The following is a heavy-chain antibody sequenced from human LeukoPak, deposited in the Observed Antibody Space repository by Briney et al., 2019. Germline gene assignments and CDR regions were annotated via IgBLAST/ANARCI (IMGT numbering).Heavy chain of an antibody. CDR2: ISSSSSTI. CDR3: ARDRGGSYSDIDY. J-gene: IGHJ4*02. Sequence: GGSLRLACAAYGFTFSSYSMNWVRQAPGEGLEWVSFISSSSSTIYYADSVKGRFTISRDNAKNSLYLQMNSLRAEDTAVYYCARDRGGSYSDIDYWGKGTLVTVSS. D-gene: IGHD1-26*01. CDR1: GFTFSSYS. V-gene: IGHV3-48*04.